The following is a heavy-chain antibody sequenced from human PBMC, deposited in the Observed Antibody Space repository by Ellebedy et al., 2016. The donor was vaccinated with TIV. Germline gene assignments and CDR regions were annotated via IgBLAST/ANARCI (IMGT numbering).Heavy chain of an antibody. CDR3: ARLPYYYASGTYSPFDF. J-gene: IGHJ4*02. CDR2: VSPDDSSN. D-gene: IGHD3-10*01. CDR1: GYTFPNYL. Sequence: GGSLRLXXKGSGYTFPNYLIAWVRQMPGKGLEWMGIVSPDDSSNKISPSFQGRVTISADKSSSTAYLQWSSLKASDTAVYFCARLPYYYASGTYSPFDFWGQGTLVTVSS. V-gene: IGHV5-51*01.